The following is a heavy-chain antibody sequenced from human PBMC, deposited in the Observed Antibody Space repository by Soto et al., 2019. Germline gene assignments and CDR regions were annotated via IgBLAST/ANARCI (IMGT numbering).Heavy chain of an antibody. CDR1: GFTFSDYY. CDR3: AREGGYSCSGGSCYYYYGMDV. V-gene: IGHV3-11*06. Sequence: PGGSLRLSCAASGFTFSDYYMSWIRQAPGKGLEWVSYISSSSSYTNYADSVKGRFTISRDNAKNSLYLQMNSLRAEDTAVYYCAREGGYSCSGGSCYYYYGMDVWGQGTTVTVSS. CDR2: ISSSSSYT. J-gene: IGHJ6*02. D-gene: IGHD2-15*01.